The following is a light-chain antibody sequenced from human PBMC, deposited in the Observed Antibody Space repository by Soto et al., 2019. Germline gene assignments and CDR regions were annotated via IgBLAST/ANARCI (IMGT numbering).Light chain of an antibody. J-gene: IGLJ1*01. CDR3: SLHTGYYTV. CDR1: TSAFGGYEY. CDR2: NVN. Sequence: QSAPTQPASVSGSPGQSSTISCTGTTSAFGGYEYVSWFQQHPGKAPKLLIFNVNNRPLGVSYRFSGSKSGNTASLTISGLQADDEADYYCSLHTGYYTVFGTGNKVTVL. V-gene: IGLV2-14*03.